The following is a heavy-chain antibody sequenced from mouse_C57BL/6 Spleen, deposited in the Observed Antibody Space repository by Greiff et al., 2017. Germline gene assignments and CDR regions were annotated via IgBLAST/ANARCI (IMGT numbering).Heavy chain of an antibody. V-gene: IGHV5-17*01. Sequence: EVQGVESGGGLVKPGGSLKLSCAASGFTFSDYGMPWVRQAPEKGLEWVAYISSGSSTIYYADTVKGRFTISRDNAKNTLFLQMTSLRSEDTAMYYCARSYSNYVGAMDYWGQGTSVTVSS. CDR1: GFTFSDYG. D-gene: IGHD2-5*01. J-gene: IGHJ4*01. CDR3: ARSYSNYVGAMDY. CDR2: ISSGSSTI.